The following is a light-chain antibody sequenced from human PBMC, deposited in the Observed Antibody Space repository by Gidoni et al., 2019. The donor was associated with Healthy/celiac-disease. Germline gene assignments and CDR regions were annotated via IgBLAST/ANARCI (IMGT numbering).Light chain of an antibody. Sequence: QSVLTQPPSASGTPGQRVTISCSGSSSNIGSNTVTWSQQLPGTAPKRLIYSNNQRPSGVPDRSSGSKSGTSASLAISGLQSEDEADYYCAAWDDSLNGVVFGGGTKLTVL. CDR1: SSNIGSNT. V-gene: IGLV1-44*01. CDR3: AAWDDSLNGVV. J-gene: IGLJ2*01. CDR2: SNN.